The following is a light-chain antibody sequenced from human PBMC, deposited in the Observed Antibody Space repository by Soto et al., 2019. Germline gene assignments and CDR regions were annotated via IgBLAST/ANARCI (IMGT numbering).Light chain of an antibody. Sequence: DIVLTKSPATLYLSPGERATLYCGASQSVSYSSLAWYQQKPGLAPRLLIYAASSRATGIPDRFSGSGSGTDFTRTISRLEPEDLAVEYCQQYGSSPFTFGPGTHWDSK. CDR1: QSVSYSS. CDR3: QQYGSSPFT. V-gene: IGKV3D-20*01. CDR2: AAS. J-gene: IGKJ3*01.